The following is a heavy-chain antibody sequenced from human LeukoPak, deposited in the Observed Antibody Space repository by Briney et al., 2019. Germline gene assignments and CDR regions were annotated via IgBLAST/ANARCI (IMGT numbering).Heavy chain of an antibody. V-gene: IGHV3-7*05. CDR3: ARRGTSSSWAHFDY. CDR1: GFTFSSYG. CDR2: IRQGGSEK. Sequence: PGGSLRLSCAVSGFTFSSYGMTWVRQAPGKGLEWVAKIRQGGSEKYYVDSVKGRFTISRDNARNSVYLQMNSLGAEDTAVYYCARRGTSSSWAHFDYWGPGTLVTVSS. D-gene: IGHD6-13*01. J-gene: IGHJ4*02.